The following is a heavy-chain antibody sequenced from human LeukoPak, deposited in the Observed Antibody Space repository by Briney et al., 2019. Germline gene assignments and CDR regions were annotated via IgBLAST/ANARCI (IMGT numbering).Heavy chain of an antibody. CDR1: GGSISSGDYY. D-gene: IGHD6-19*01. Sequence: PSQSLSLTCTVSGGSISSGDYYWSWIRQPPGKGLVWIGYIYYSGSTYYNPSLKSRVTISVDTSKNQFSLKLSSVTAADTAVYYCARTLIAVAGTGWFDPWGQGTLVTVSS. J-gene: IGHJ5*02. CDR3: ARTLIAVAGTGWFDP. CDR2: IYYSGST. V-gene: IGHV4-30-4*01.